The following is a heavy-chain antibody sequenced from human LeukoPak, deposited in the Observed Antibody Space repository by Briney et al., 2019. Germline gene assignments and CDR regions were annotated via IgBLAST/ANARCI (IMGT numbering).Heavy chain of an antibody. V-gene: IGHV4-34*01. CDR3: ARRGYSSSWYPNSYYYYMDV. J-gene: IGHJ6*03. D-gene: IGHD6-13*01. CDR1: GGSFSGYY. Sequence: SETLSLTCAVYGGSFSGYYWSWIRRPPGKGLEWIGEINHSGSTNYNPSLKSRVTISVDTSKNQFSLRLSSVTAADTAVYYCARRGYSSSWYPNSYYYYMDVWGKGTTVTVSS. CDR2: INHSGST.